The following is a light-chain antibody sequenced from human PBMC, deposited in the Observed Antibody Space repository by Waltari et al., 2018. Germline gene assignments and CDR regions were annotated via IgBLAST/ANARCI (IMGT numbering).Light chain of an antibody. Sequence: DIQRTQSPSTLSASVGDRVTITCRAGQRISSWLAWYQQKPGKAPKLLIYKASSLESGVPSRFSGSGSETEFTLTISSLEPDDFATYYCQQYNSYPWTFGQGTKVEIK. CDR1: QRISSW. J-gene: IGKJ1*01. CDR2: KAS. V-gene: IGKV1-5*03. CDR3: QQYNSYPWT.